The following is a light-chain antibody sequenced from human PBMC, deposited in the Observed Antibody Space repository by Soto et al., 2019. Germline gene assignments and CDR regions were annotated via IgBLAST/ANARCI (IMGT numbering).Light chain of an antibody. V-gene: IGKV3-15*01. CDR3: QHGNDFPWT. CDR1: QSVSSH. J-gene: IGKJ1*01. CDR2: EAS. Sequence: EIVMAQSPATLFVSPGERATLSCRASQSVSSHLAWYQQKPGQAPRLLVYEASTRATGIPARFSGSGSGTQFSLTITSVQSEDFAVYHCQHGNDFPWTFAQGTKMAIK.